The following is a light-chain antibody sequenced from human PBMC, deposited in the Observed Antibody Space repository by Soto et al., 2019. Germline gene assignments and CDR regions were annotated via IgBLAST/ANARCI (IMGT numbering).Light chain of an antibody. J-gene: IGLJ1*01. CDR3: GADHGSGSNFVYV. Sequence: QSVLSQPPSASASLGASVTLTCTLSSGYSNNKVDWYQQRPGKGPRFVMRVGTGGIVGSKGDGIPDRFSVFGSGLNRYLTIKNIQEEDESDYHCGADHGSGSNFVYVFGTGTKVTVL. CDR2: VGTGGIVG. V-gene: IGLV9-49*01. CDR1: SGYSNNK.